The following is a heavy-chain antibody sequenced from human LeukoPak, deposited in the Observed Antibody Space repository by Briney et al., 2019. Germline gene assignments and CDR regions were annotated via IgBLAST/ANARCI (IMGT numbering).Heavy chain of an antibody. V-gene: IGHV4-59*08. J-gene: IGHJ4*02. CDR3: ARRIRGGNSAYYFDY. Sequence: PSETLSLTCTVSGGSISSYYWIWIRQPPGKGLEWIGDIYYSGSTNYNPSIKSRVTISVDTSKNQFSLKLSSVTAADTAVYYCARRIRGGNSAYYFDYWGQGTLVTASS. D-gene: IGHD4-23*01. CDR2: IYYSGST. CDR1: GGSISSYY.